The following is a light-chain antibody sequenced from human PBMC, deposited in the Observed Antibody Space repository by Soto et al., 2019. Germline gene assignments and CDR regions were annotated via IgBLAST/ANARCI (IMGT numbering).Light chain of an antibody. V-gene: IGKV1-5*03. CDR3: QHYSNYFWT. J-gene: IGKJ1*01. CDR2: KAS. Sequence: DIQMTQSPSTLSASVGDRVTITCRASQSISSWLAWYQQKPGKAPKVLIYKASSLESGVPSRFSGSGSGTEFTLTISSLQPDDFATYYCQHYSNYFWTVGQGTKVEIK. CDR1: QSISSW.